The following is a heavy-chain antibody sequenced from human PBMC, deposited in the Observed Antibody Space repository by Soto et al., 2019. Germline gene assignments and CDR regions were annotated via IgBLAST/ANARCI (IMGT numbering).Heavy chain of an antibody. CDR1: GFTFDDYA. J-gene: IGHJ4*02. D-gene: IGHD3-3*01. V-gene: IGHV3-9*01. Sequence: EVQLVESGGGLVQPGRSLRLSCAASGFTFDDYAMHWVRQAPGKGLEWVSGISWNSGSIGYADAVKGRFTIYRDNAKNSLYLQMNSLRAEDTALYYCAKDINDFWSGPIDYWGQGTLVTVSS. CDR3: AKDINDFWSGPIDY. CDR2: ISWNSGSI.